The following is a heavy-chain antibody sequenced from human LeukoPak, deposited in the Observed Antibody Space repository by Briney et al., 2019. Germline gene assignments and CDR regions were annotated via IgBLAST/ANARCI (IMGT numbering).Heavy chain of an antibody. Sequence: SETLSLTCTVSGGSISSGGYYWSWIRQPPGKGLEWIGYIYHSGSTYYNPSLKSRVTISVDRSKNQFSLKLSSVTAADTAVYYCARERVSGSPSDFDYWGQGTLVTVSS. V-gene: IGHV4-30-2*01. CDR1: GGSISSGGYY. CDR2: IYHSGST. CDR3: ARERVSGSPSDFDY. J-gene: IGHJ4*02. D-gene: IGHD3-10*01.